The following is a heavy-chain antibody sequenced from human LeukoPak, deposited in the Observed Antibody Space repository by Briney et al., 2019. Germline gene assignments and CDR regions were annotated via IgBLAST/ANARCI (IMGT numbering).Heavy chain of an antibody. V-gene: IGHV1-3*01. CDR1: GYTFTSYA. D-gene: IGHD1-20*01. CDR2: INAGNGNT. CDR3: ARSDADNLLQNFDY. Sequence: GASVKVSCKASGYTFTSYAMHWVRQAPGQRLEWMGWINAGNGNTKYSQKFQGRVTITRDTSASTAYMEPSSLRSEDTAVYYCARSDADNLLQNFDYWGQGTLVTVSS. J-gene: IGHJ4*02.